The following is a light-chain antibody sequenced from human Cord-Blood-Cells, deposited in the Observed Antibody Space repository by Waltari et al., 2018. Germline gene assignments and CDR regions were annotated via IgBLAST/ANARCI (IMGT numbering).Light chain of an antibody. V-gene: IGKV3-15*01. CDR2: GAS. Sequence: EIVMTQSPATLSVSPGERATLSCRARQSVSSNLAWFQQKPGQAPRLLIYGASTRATGIPARFSGSGSGTEFTLTISSLQSEDLAVYYCQQYNNWPRTFGQGTEVEIK. CDR3: QQYNNWPRT. CDR1: QSVSSN. J-gene: IGKJ1*01.